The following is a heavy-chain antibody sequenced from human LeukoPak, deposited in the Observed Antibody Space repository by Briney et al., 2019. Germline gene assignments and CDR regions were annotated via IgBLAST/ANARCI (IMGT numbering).Heavy chain of an antibody. CDR2: INHSGST. J-gene: IGHJ4*02. CDR3: ARHLRRWLHFQGFDY. Sequence: SETLSLTCAVYGGSFSGYYWSWIRQPPGKGLEWNGEINHSGSTNYNPSLKSRVTISVDTSKNQFSLKLSSVTAADTAVYYCARHLRRWLHFQGFDYWGQGTLVTVSS. V-gene: IGHV4-34*01. CDR1: GGSFSGYY. D-gene: IGHD5-24*01.